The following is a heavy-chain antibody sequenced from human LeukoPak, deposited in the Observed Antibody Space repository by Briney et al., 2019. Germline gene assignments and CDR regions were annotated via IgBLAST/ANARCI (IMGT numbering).Heavy chain of an antibody. CDR1: GFTVSSNY. CDR3: ARNHILGYWHFDL. D-gene: IGHD1-26*01. J-gene: IGHJ2*01. V-gene: IGHV3-53*01. Sequence: GGSLRLSCTVAGFTVSSNYMSWVRQAPGKGLEWVSIIYSGGSAYYADSVSGRFTISRDNSKNTVYLQMNSLRAEDTAVCYCARNHILGYWHFDLWGRGTLVTVSS. CDR2: IYSGGSA.